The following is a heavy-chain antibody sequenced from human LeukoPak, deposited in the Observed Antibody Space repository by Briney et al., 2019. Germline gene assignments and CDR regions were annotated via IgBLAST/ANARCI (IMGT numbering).Heavy chain of an antibody. J-gene: IGHJ4*02. CDR3: ARDRFLRRPEPADY. CDR2: INPNSGGT. CDR1: GYTFTGYY. Sequence: RASVKVSCKASGYTFTGYYMHWVRQAPGQGLEWMGWINPNSGGTNYAQKFQGRVTMTRDTSISTAYMELSRLRSDDTALYYCARDRFLRRPEPADYWGQGTLVTVSS. D-gene: IGHD1-14*01. V-gene: IGHV1-2*02.